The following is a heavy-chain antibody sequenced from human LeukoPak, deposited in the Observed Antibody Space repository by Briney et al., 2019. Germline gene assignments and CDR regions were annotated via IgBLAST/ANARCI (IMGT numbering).Heavy chain of an antibody. CDR3: ARDRVSGGYVTFDY. D-gene: IGHD5-12*01. CDR1: GYTLTNHY. V-gene: IGHV1-46*01. CDR2: MNPSGGST. Sequence: ASVKVSCKASGYTLTNHYIHWVRQAPGQGLEWMGIMNPSGGSTSYPQKFQGRVTMTRDMSTSTVCMELSSLRSEDTAVYYCARDRVSGGYVTFDYWGQGTLVTVSS. J-gene: IGHJ4*02.